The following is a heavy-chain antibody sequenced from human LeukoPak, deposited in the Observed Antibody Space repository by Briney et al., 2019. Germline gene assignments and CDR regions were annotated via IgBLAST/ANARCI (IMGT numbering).Heavy chain of an antibody. J-gene: IGHJ4*02. D-gene: IGHD1-26*01. CDR3: ARATVGAELGGGDY. V-gene: IGHV1-8*01. CDR1: GYTFTSYD. Sequence: ASVKVSCKASGYTFTSYDINWVRQATGQGLEWMGWMNPNSGNTGYAQKLQGRVTMTRNTSISTAYMELSSLRSEDTAVYYCARATVGAELGGGDYWGQGTLVTVSS. CDR2: MNPNSGNT.